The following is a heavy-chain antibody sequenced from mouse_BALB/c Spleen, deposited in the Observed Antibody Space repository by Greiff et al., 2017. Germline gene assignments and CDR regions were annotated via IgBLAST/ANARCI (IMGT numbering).Heavy chain of an antibody. D-gene: IGHD1-2*01. Sequence: VQLQQSGAELVKPVASVKLSCTASGFNIKDTYMHWVKQRPEQGLEWIGRIDPANGNTKYDPKFQGKATITADTSSNTAYLQLSSLTSEDTAVYYCARYPSTTALDYWGQGTTLTVSS. CDR3: ARYPSTTALDY. CDR1: GFNIKDTY. CDR2: IDPANGNT. J-gene: IGHJ2*01. V-gene: IGHV14-3*02.